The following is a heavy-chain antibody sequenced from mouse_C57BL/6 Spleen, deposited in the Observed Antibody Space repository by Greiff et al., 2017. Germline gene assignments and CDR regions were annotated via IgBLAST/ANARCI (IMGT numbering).Heavy chain of an antibody. CDR2: ICRGGST. V-gene: IGHV2-5*01. CDR1: GFSFTSYG. CDR3: AKNEDCERGFAY. J-gene: IGHJ3*01. Sequence: QVHVKQSGPGLVQPSQSLSITCTVSGFSFTSYGVNWVSQSPGKGLEWLGVICRGGSTDYNAAFMSRLSIAKDNAKSQVFFKMNRLQADDTAIYYCAKNEDCERGFAYWGQGTLVTVSA.